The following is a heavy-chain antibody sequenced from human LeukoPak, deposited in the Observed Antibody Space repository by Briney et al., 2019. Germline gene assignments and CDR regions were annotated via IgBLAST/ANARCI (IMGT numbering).Heavy chain of an antibody. V-gene: IGHV1-2*07. CDR3: ARDSAVVAAALWFDP. Sequence: ASVKVSCKTSGYSFSDYYIHWVRQAPGQGGEGMGWINPKSSGRNYALKFQGRVTMTKDTSTRTAYLELSSLRSDDTAVYYCARDSAVVAAALWFDPWGQGTLVTVSS. D-gene: IGHD2-15*01. CDR1: GYSFSDYY. CDR2: INPKSSGR. J-gene: IGHJ5*02.